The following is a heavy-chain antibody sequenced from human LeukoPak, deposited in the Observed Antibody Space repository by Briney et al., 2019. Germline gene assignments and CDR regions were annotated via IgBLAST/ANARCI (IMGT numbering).Heavy chain of an antibody. V-gene: IGHV1-2*02. CDR2: INPNSGGT. CDR1: GGTLSSYA. J-gene: IGHJ4*02. CDR3: ARFPPDY. Sequence: ASVKVSCKASGGTLSSYAISWVRQAPGQGLEWMGWINPNSGGTNYAQKFRGRVTMTRDTSISTAYMELSRLRSDDTAVYYCARFPPDYWGQGTLVTVSS.